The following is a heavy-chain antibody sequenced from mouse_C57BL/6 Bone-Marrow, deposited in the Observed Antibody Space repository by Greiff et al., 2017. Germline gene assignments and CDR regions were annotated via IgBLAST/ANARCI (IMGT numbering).Heavy chain of an antibody. Sequence: EVHLVESGGDLVKPGGSLKLSCAASGFTFSSYGMSWVRQTPDKRLEWVATISGGGSYTYSPDSVKGRVTISRDNAKNTLYLQMSSLKSEDTAMYYCARGDVTTVVATSDYWGQGTTLAVSS. D-gene: IGHD1-1*01. J-gene: IGHJ2*01. CDR1: GFTFSSYG. CDR2: ISGGGSYT. V-gene: IGHV5-6*01. CDR3: ARGDVTTVVATSDY.